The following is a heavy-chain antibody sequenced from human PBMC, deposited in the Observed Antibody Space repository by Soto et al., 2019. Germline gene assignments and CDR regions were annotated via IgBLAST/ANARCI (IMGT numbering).Heavy chain of an antibody. CDR1: GGSVTTSDYS. J-gene: IGHJ3*01. CDR2: VDYSGST. D-gene: IGHD6-13*01. Sequence: QLQLQESGPGLVKSSETLSLTCTVSGGSVTTSDYSWGWIRQPPGKGLEWIGSVDYSGSTHYNPSLGSGVPLSVDRSKNQFYLQLNSVTAAATAVYYCARQWGNWYWAFNVWGQGTLVTVSS. CDR3: ARQWGNWYWAFNV. V-gene: IGHV4-39*01.